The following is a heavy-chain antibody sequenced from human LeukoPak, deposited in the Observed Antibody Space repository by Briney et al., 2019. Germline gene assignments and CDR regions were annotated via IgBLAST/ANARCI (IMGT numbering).Heavy chain of an antibody. Sequence: PGGSLRLSCAASGFTFSSYAMSWVRQAPGKGLEWVSAISGSGGSTYYADSVKGRFTISRDNAKNSLYLQMNSLRAEDTAVYYCARVLAGATYFDYWGQGTLVTVSS. CDR3: ARVLAGATYFDY. V-gene: IGHV3-23*01. J-gene: IGHJ4*01. CDR1: GFTFSSYA. D-gene: IGHD1-26*01. CDR2: ISGSGGST.